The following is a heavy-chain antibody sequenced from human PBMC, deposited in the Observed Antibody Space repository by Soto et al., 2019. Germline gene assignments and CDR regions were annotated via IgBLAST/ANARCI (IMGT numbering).Heavy chain of an antibody. D-gene: IGHD1-26*01. CDR1: GFTFTNAW. CDR2: IKSKTNGGTT. V-gene: IGHV3-15*07. CDR3: TTCLGVTSFDY. J-gene: IGHJ4*02. Sequence: EVQLVESGGGLVKPGGSLRLSCAASGFTFTNAWMNWVRQAPGKGLEWVGRIKSKTNGGTTDYAAPVKVRFTISRDDSKPTLYRQMNSLKTEDTAVSYCTTCLGVTSFDYWGQGTLVTVSS.